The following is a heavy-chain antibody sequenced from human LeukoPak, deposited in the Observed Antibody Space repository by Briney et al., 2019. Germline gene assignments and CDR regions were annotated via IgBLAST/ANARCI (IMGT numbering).Heavy chain of an antibody. J-gene: IGHJ4*02. Sequence: SVKVSCKASGYTVTSYGSSWVRQAPGQGREWMGGIIPIFGTANYAQKFQGRVTITADESTSTAYMELSSLRSEDTAVYYCARDGTGATQFDYWGPGTLVTVSS. CDR1: GYTVTSYG. V-gene: IGHV1-69*13. CDR2: IIPIFGTA. CDR3: ARDGTGATQFDY. D-gene: IGHD1-7*01.